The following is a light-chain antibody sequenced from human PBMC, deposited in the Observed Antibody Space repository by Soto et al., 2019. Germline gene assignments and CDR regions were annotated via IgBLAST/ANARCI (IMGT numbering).Light chain of an antibody. CDR1: SSNIGAGYD. CDR2: GNS. V-gene: IGLV1-40*01. Sequence: QSVLTQPPSVSGAPGQRVTISCTGSSSNIGAGYDVHWYQQLPGTAPKLLIYGNSNRPSGVPDRFSGSKSGTSASLAITGLQAEDEADYYCQSYDSRLRVPYVFGTVTKVTVL. J-gene: IGLJ1*01. CDR3: QSYDSRLRVPYV.